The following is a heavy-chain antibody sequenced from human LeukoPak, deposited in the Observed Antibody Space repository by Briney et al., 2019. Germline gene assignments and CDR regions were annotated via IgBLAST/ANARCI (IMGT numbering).Heavy chain of an antibody. V-gene: IGHV3-23*01. CDR2: ISGSGGST. CDR3: AKDQDYYGSGSYYN. Sequence: GGSPRLSCAASGFTFSSYAMSWVRQAPGKGLEWVSAISGSGGSTYYADSVKGRFTISRDNSKNTLYLQMNSLRAEDTAVYYCAKDQDYYGSGSYYNWGQGTLVTVSS. D-gene: IGHD3-10*01. J-gene: IGHJ4*02. CDR1: GFTFSSYA.